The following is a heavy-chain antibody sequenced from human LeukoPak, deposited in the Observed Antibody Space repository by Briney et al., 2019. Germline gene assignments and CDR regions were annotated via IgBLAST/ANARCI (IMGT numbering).Heavy chain of an antibody. CDR2: INHSGST. V-gene: IGHV4-34*01. D-gene: IGHD1-7*01. CDR3: ARDWNWGVDC. Sequence: SETLSLTCAVYGGSFSGYYWSWIRQPPGKGLEWIGEINHSGSTNYNPSLKSRVTISVDTSKNQFSLKLSSVTAADTAVYYCARDWNWGVDCWGQGTLVTVSS. CDR1: GGSFSGYY. J-gene: IGHJ4*02.